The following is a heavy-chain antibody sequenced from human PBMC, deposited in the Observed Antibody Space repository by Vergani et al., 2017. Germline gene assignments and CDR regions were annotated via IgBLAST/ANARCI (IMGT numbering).Heavy chain of an antibody. Sequence: QLHLQESGPGLVKPSETLSLTCTVSGGSITSSSYYWGWIRPPPGKGLEWIGNTYHSGGAYYNTSLKGRVTISVDTSKNQFALEVTSVTAADTAIYFCARTESFILRYFHWALWGQGTLVTVSS. CDR1: GGSITSSSYY. CDR3: ARTESFILRYFHWAL. J-gene: IGHJ4*02. CDR2: TYHSGGA. D-gene: IGHD3-9*01. V-gene: IGHV4-39*01.